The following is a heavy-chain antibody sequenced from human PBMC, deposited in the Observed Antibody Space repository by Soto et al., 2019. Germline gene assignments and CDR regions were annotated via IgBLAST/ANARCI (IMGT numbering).Heavy chain of an antibody. CDR1: GFTFSSYG. CDR2: IWYDGSNK. D-gene: IGHD3-3*01. V-gene: IGHV3-33*01. Sequence: GGSLRLSCAASGFTFSSYGMHWVRQAPGKGLERVAVIWYDGSNKYYADSVKGRSTISRDNSKNTLYLQMNSLRAEDTAVYYCARVLRFLEWLLLDVWGKGTTVTVPS. J-gene: IGHJ6*04. CDR3: ARVLRFLEWLLLDV.